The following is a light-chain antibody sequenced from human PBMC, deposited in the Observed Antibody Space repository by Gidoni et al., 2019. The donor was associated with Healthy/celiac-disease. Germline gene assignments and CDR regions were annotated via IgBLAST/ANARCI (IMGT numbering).Light chain of an antibody. Sequence: AIQLTQSPSSLSASVGDRVTITCRASQGISSALAWYQQKPGKAPKLLIYDASSLESGVPSRFSGSGSGTDFTLTISSLQPEDFATYYCQQFNSYPHTFGQXTRLEIK. CDR1: QGISSA. J-gene: IGKJ5*01. CDR2: DAS. CDR3: QQFNSYPHT. V-gene: IGKV1-13*02.